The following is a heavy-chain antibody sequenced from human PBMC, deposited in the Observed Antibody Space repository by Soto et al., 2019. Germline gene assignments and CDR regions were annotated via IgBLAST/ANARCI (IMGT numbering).Heavy chain of an antibody. CDR2: INHSGST. V-gene: IGHV4-34*01. CDR1: GGSFSGYY. CDR3: AGGRARGRYSYGSRYFDY. D-gene: IGHD5-18*01. Sequence: SETLSLTCAVYGGSFSGYYWSWIRQPPGKGLEWIGEINHSGSTNYNPSLKSRVTISVDTSKNQFSLKLSSVTAADTAVYYCAGGRARGRYSYGSRYFDYWGQGTLVTVSS. J-gene: IGHJ4*02.